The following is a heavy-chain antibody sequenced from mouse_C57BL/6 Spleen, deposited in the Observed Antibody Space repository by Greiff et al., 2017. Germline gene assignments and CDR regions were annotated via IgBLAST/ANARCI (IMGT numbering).Heavy chain of an antibody. J-gene: IGHJ1*03. D-gene: IGHD1-1*01. Sequence: EVQRVESGAELVRPGASVKLSCTASGFNIKDYYMHWVKQRPEQGLEWIGRIDPEDGDTEYAPKFQGKATMTADTSSNTAYLQLSSLTSEDTAVYYCTTDYYGSSPSYWYFDVWGTGTTVTVSS. CDR2: IDPEDGDT. CDR3: TTDYYGSSPSYWYFDV. V-gene: IGHV14-1*01. CDR1: GFNIKDYY.